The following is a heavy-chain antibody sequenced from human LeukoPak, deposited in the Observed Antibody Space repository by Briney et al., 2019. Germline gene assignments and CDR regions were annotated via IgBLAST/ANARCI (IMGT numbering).Heavy chain of an antibody. J-gene: IGHJ3*02. CDR3: ALHQEEGVVVVAADDAFDI. V-gene: IGHV4-34*01. CDR1: GGSFSGYY. D-gene: IGHD2-15*01. Sequence: PSETLSLTCAVYGGSFSGYYWSWIRQPPGKGLEWIGEINHSGSTNYNPSLKSRVTISVDTSKNQFSLKLSSVTAADTAVYYCALHQEEGVVVVAADDAFDIWRQGTMVTVSS. CDR2: INHSGST.